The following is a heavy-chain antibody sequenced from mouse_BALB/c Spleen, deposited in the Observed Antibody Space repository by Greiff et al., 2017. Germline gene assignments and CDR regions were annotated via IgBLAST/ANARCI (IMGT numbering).Heavy chain of an antibody. CDR2: INPNNGGT. Sequence: VQLKESGPELVKPGASVKIPCKASGYTFTDYNMDWVKQSHGKSLEWIGDINPNNGGTIYNQKFKGKATLTVDKSSSTAYMELRSLTSEDTAVYYCARWSGYPYAMDYWGQGTSVTVSS. CDR1: GYTFTDYN. V-gene: IGHV1-18*01. J-gene: IGHJ4*01. CDR3: ARWSGYPYAMDY. D-gene: IGHD2-2*01.